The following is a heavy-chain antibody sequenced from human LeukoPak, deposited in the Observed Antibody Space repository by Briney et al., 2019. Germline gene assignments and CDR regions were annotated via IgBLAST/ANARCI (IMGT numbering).Heavy chain of an antibody. V-gene: IGHV4-61*02. D-gene: IGHD3-22*01. CDR2: IYTSGST. Sequence: TSETLSLTCTVSGNSFRSGDNYWSWIRQPAGKGLEWIGRIYTSGSTNYNPSLKSRVTISGDTSKNQFSLRLSSVTAADTAVYYCARASYSYDINGWVPFDYWGQGTLVTVSS. CDR3: ARASYSYDINGWVPFDY. J-gene: IGHJ4*02. CDR1: GNSFRSGDNY.